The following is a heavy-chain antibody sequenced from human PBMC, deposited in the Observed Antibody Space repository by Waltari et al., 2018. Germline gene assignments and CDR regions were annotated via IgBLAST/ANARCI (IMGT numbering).Heavy chain of an antibody. CDR2: IKQDVMEK. CDR3: ARGGSGREAFDI. J-gene: IGHJ3*02. CDR1: GFTFSSSW. V-gene: IGHV3-7*03. Sequence: EVQLVESGGGLVQPGGSLRLSCAASGFTFSSSWMSWVRQAPGKGMGWVANIKQDVMEKYYVDSGKGRFTSTRDNAKNSLYLQMNSRRSEDTAVYYCARGGSGREAFDIWGQGTMVTVSS.